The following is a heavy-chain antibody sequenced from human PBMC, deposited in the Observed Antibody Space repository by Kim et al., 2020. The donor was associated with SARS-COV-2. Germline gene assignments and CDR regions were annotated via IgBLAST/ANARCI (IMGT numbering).Heavy chain of an antibody. D-gene: IGHD2-2*01. V-gene: IGHV4-59*01. Sequence: SETLSLTCTVSGGSISSYYWSWIRQPPGKGLEWIGYIYYSGSTNYNPSLKSRVTISVDTSKNQFSLKLSSVTAADTAGYYCERGPAATYYYGMDVWGQGTTVTVSS. J-gene: IGHJ6*02. CDR3: ERGPAATYYYGMDV. CDR1: GGSISSYY. CDR2: IYYSGST.